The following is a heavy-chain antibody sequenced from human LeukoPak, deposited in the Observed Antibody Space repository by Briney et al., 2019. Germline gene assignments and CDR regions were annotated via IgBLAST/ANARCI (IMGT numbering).Heavy chain of an antibody. D-gene: IGHD2/OR15-2a*01. J-gene: IGHJ4*02. CDR1: GGSIISTDDY. Sequence: PSETLSLTCTVSGGSIISTDDYWGWIRQPPGKGPEWIGSIYYTGSTYHNPSLKSRVTISEDPSKNQSSLKLSSVTAADTAVYYCTRTFYRAAFDYWGQGTLVTVSS. CDR2: IYYTGST. CDR3: TRTFYRAAFDY. V-gene: IGHV4-39*01.